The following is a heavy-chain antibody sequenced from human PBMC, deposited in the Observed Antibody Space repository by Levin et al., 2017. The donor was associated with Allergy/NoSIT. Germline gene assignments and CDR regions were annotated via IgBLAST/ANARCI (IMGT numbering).Heavy chain of an antibody. Sequence: GGSLRLSCKGSGYTFTSYWIGWVRQMPGKGLEWMGIIYPGDSEIRYSPSFQGQGTISADKSINTAYLQWSSLKASDTAVYYCARRSRGSSSLFDYWGQGTLVTVSS. V-gene: IGHV5-51*01. CDR3: ARRSRGSSSLFDY. J-gene: IGHJ4*02. CDR2: IYPGDSEI. CDR1: GYTFTSYW. D-gene: IGHD6-6*01.